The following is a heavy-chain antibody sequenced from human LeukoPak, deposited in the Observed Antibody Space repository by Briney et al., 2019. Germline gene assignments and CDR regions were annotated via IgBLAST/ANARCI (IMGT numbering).Heavy chain of an antibody. CDR1: GFTFDDYA. CDR3: AKSSCGGDCYSWFDP. J-gene: IGHJ5*02. D-gene: IGHD2-21*02. Sequence: GGSLRLSCAASGFTFDDYAMHWVRQAPGKGLEWVSGISWNSGSIGYADSVKGRFTISRDNAKNSLYLQMNSLRAEDTALYYCAKSSCGGDCYSWFDPWGQGTLVTVSS. V-gene: IGHV3-9*01. CDR2: ISWNSGSI.